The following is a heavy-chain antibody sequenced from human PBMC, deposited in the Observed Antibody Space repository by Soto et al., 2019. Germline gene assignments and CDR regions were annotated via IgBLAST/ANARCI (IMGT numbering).Heavy chain of an antibody. CDR3: ARDISNWFDP. J-gene: IGHJ5*02. V-gene: IGHV4-59*01. CDR2: MYYNGNI. Sequence: SETLSLTCNVSGGSISNYYWTWVRQSPEKGLEWIGYMYYNGNINYNPSLKSRVTISIDTSKNQFSLTLKSVTAADTAVYYCARDISNWFDPWGQGTLVTVS. CDR1: GGSISNYY.